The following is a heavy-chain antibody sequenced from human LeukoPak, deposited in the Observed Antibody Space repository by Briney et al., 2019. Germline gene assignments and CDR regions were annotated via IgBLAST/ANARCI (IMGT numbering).Heavy chain of an antibody. Sequence: ASVKVSCKASGYTFTSYYMHWVRQAPGQGLEWMGIINPSGGSTSYAQKFQGRVTMTRDTSTSTVYMELSSLRSEDTAVYYCARDGGDSSSWRRGLFDYWGQGTLVTVSS. CDR1: GYTFTSYY. CDR3: ARDGGDSSSWRRGLFDY. V-gene: IGHV1-46*01. J-gene: IGHJ4*02. CDR2: INPSGGST. D-gene: IGHD6-13*01.